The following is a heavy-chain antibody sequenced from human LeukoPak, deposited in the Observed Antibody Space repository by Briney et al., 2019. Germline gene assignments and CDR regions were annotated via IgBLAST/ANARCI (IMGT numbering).Heavy chain of an antibody. J-gene: IGHJ3*02. CDR1: GGSISSGGYY. D-gene: IGHD6-19*01. CDR3: ARLLAVAGGDAFDI. Sequence: PSETLSLTCTVSGGSISSGGYYWSWIRQPPGKGLELIGYLYYSGSTNYNPSLKSRVTVSVDTSKDQFSLRLSSVTAADTAVYYCARLLAVAGGDAFDIWGQGKMVTVSS. CDR2: LYYSGST. V-gene: IGHV4-61*08.